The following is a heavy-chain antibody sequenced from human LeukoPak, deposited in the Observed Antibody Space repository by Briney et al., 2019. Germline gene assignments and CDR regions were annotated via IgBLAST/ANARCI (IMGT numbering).Heavy chain of an antibody. D-gene: IGHD1-1*01. V-gene: IGHV4-30-2*01. J-gene: IGHJ4*02. Sequence: PSETLSLTCTVSGGSISSGGYYWSWIRQPPGKGLEWIGYIYHSGSTHYNPSLKSRVTVSVDISADMSTTRVSLNLKSVTAADMAIYYCARGPGHSFKYWGQGTRVTVSS. CDR3: ARGPGHSFKY. CDR2: IYHSGST. CDR1: GGSISSGGYY.